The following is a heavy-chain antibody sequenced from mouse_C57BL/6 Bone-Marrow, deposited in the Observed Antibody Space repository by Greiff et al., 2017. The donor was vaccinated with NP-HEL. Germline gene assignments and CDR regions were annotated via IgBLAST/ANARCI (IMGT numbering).Heavy chain of an antibody. Sequence: EVQLQQSVAELVRPGASVKLSCTASGFNIKNTYMHWVKQRPEQGLEWIGRIDPANGTTKYAPKFPGKATITADTSSNTAYLQLSSLTSEDTAIYYCARHDDYDGAWFAYWGQGTLVTVSA. CDR3: ARHDDYDGAWFAY. D-gene: IGHD2-4*01. V-gene: IGHV14-3*01. CDR1: GFNIKNTY. CDR2: IDPANGTT. J-gene: IGHJ3*01.